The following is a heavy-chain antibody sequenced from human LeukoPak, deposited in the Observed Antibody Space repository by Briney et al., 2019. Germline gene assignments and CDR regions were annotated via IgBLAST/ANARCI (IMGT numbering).Heavy chain of an antibody. D-gene: IGHD6-13*01. J-gene: IGHJ4*02. CDR2: ISYDGSNK. CDR1: GFTFSSYA. Sequence: GGSLRLSCAASGFTFSSYAMHWVRQAPGKGLEWVAVISYDGSNKYYADSVKGRFTISRDNSKNTLYLQMNSLRAEDTAVYYCARWRAAAGLGGDYWGQGTLVTVSS. CDR3: ARWRAAAGLGGDY. V-gene: IGHV3-30*04.